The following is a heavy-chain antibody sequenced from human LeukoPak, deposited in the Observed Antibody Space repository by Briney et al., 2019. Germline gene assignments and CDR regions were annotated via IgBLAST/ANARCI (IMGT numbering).Heavy chain of an antibody. CDR3: ARDAYYYDSSGYCPAEY. CDR1: GYTFTGYY. V-gene: IGHV1-2*02. D-gene: IGHD3-22*01. CDR2: INPNSGGT. Sequence: GASVKVSCKASGYTFTGYYMHWVRQAPGQGLEWMGWINPNSGGTNYAQKFQGRVTMTRDTSISTAYMELSRLRSDDTAVYYCARDAYYYDSSGYCPAEYWGQGTLVTVSS. J-gene: IGHJ4*02.